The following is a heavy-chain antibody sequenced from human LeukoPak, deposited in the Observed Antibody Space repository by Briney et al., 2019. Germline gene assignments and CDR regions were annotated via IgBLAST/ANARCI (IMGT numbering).Heavy chain of an antibody. CDR3: ARDPGYSYGPY. Sequence: TGGSLRLSCAASGFTFSSYAMHWVRQAPGKELEWVAVISYDGSNKYYADSVKGRFTISRDNSKNTLYLQMNSLRAEDTAVYYCARDPGYSYGPYWGQGTLVTVSS. CDR1: GFTFSSYA. CDR2: ISYDGSNK. V-gene: IGHV3-30-3*01. J-gene: IGHJ4*02. D-gene: IGHD5-18*01.